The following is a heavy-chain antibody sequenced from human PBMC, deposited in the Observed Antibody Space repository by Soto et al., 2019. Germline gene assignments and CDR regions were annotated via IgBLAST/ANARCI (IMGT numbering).Heavy chain of an antibody. D-gene: IGHD2-15*01. CDR2: IWYDGSNK. Sequence: GGSLRLSCAASGFTFSSYGMHWVRQAPGKGLEWVAVIWYDGSNKYYADSVKGRFTISRDNSKNTLYLQMNSLRAEDTAVYYCASGYCSRGSSYFNDAFDIWGQGTMVPVSS. J-gene: IGHJ3*02. CDR1: GFTFSSYG. V-gene: IGHV3-33*01. CDR3: ASGYCSRGSSYFNDAFDI.